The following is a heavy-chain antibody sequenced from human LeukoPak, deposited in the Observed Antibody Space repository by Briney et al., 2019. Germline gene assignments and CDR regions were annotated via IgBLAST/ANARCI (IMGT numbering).Heavy chain of an antibody. CDR3: ASRKLGNDY. J-gene: IGHJ4*02. V-gene: IGHV4-59*02. D-gene: IGHD7-27*01. CDR2: IYYTGT. CDR1: GGSVTDYY. Sequence: PSETLSLTCTVSGGSVTDYYWSWIRQSPGKGLEWIGYIYYTGTSYNPSLKSRVTISADTSKNQFSLKLISVTAADTAVYYCASRKLGNDYWGQGTLVTVSS.